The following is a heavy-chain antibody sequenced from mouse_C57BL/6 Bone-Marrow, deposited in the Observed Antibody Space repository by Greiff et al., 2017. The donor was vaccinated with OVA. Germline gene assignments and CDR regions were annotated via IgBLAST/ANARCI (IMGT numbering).Heavy chain of an antibody. CDR3: ARPPYYYGSSYFDY. V-gene: IGHV1-64*01. CDR2: IHPNSGST. D-gene: IGHD1-1*01. Sequence: VQLQQPGAELVKPGASVKLSCKASGYTFTSYWMHWVKQRPGQGLEWIGMIHPNSGSTNYNEKFKSKATLTVDKSSSTAYMQLSSLTSEDSAVDYCARPPYYYGSSYFDYWGQGTTLTVSS. CDR1: GYTFTSYW. J-gene: IGHJ2*01.